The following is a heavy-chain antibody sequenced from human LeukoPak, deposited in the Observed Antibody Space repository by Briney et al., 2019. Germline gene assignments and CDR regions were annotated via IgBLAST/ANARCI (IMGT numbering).Heavy chain of an antibody. V-gene: IGHV3-33*01. CDR1: GFTISTYG. Sequence: GGSLRLSCSASGFTISTYGMNCVRQAPGKGLEWLAVIWYDGSNANYADAVTGRFTISRDNSKNTLYLQMNSPRAEDTAVYYCARDRGYSSRWNFGKDYYMDVWGKGTTVTVSS. CDR3: ARDRGYSSRWNFGKDYYMDV. CDR2: IWYDGSNA. J-gene: IGHJ6*03. D-gene: IGHD6-13*01.